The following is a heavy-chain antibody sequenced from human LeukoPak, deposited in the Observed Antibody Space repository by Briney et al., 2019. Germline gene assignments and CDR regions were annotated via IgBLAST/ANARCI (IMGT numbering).Heavy chain of an antibody. J-gene: IGHJ4*02. Sequence: GGSLRLSCAASGFTFSSYGMHWVRQAPGKGLEWVAVISYDGSNKYYADSVKGRFTISRDNSKNTLYLQMNSLRAEDTAVYYCAKDRAVATIGYYFDYWGQGTLVTVSS. D-gene: IGHD5-12*01. CDR1: GFTFSSYG. CDR3: AKDRAVATIGYYFDY. V-gene: IGHV3-30*18. CDR2: ISYDGSNK.